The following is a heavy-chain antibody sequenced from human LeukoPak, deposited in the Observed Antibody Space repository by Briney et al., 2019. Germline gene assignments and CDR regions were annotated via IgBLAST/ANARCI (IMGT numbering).Heavy chain of an antibody. V-gene: IGHV4-39*01. D-gene: IGHD3-10*01. J-gene: IGHJ6*02. CDR3: ARTYGGYYYGMDV. Sequence: SETLSLTCTASGVSISSSSYYWGWIRQPPGKGLEWISNIYYSGIIYYNPSLKSRVTISVDTSKNQFSLNLSSVTAADTAVYYCARTYGGYYYGMDVWGQGTTVTVSS. CDR2: IYYSGII. CDR1: GVSISSSSYY.